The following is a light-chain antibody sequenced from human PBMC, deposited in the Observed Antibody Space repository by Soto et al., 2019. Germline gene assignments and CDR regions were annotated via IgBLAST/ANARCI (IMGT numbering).Light chain of an antibody. CDR3: QQYNNWPPLT. J-gene: IGKJ4*01. V-gene: IGKV3-15*01. Sequence: EMVMTQSPATLSVSPGEGATLSCRASQSISTNLAWYQQKPGQAPRLLIYGAPTRATDIPARFSGSGSGTEFTLTISSLQSEDFAVYYCQQYNNWPPLTFGGGTKVEIK. CDR1: QSISTN. CDR2: GAP.